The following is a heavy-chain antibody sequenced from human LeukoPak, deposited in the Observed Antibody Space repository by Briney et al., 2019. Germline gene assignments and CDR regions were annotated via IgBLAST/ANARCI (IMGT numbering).Heavy chain of an antibody. CDR1: GYTSSSYG. V-gene: IGHV1-18*01. CDR2: ISTYNGNT. D-gene: IGHD1-1*01. J-gene: IGHJ5*02. CDR3: ARDVPGSIGTTARFDP. Sequence: WASVTVSCTSSGYTSSSYGISWMRQAPGQGLEWMGWISTYNGNTNYAQKFQGRVTVTTDTSTSTAYMELRTLTSDDTAVYYCARDVPGSIGTTARFDPWGQGTLVTVSS.